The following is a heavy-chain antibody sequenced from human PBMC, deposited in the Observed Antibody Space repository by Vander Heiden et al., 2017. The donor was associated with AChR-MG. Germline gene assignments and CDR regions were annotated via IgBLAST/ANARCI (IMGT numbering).Heavy chain of an antibody. CDR2: IIPIFGTA. D-gene: IGHD1-7*01. J-gene: IGHJ6*02. V-gene: IGHV1-69*01. Sequence: QVQLVQSGAEVKKPGSSVKVSCKASGGTFSSYAISWVRQAPGQGLEWMGGIIPIFGTANYAQKFQGSVTITADESTSTAYMELSSLRSEETAVYYCARGSYWNYGTDYYYGMDVWGQGTTVTVSS. CDR3: ARGSYWNYGTDYYYGMDV. CDR1: GGTFSSYA.